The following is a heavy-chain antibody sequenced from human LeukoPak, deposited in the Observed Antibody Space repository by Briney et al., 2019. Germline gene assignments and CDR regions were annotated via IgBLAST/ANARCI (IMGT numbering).Heavy chain of an antibody. J-gene: IGHJ4*02. CDR2: IKNKGDGGTT. CDR3: TTRDGKTF. Sequence: GRSLRLSCAASGFTFSNFWMSWFRQAPGKGLEWVGRIKNKGDGGTTDYAAPVKGRFTISRDDSKNTLYLQMNSLKIEDTAVYYCTTRDGKTFWGQGTLVTVSS. V-gene: IGHV3-15*05. D-gene: IGHD4-23*01. CDR1: GFTFSNFW.